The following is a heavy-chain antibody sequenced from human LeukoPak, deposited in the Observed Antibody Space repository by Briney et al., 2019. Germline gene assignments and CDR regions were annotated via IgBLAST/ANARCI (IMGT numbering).Heavy chain of an antibody. CDR2: ISSSGSNI. CDR3: ARERERSDWFDP. J-gene: IGHJ5*02. Sequence: GGSLRLSCAASGFTFSDYYMSWVRQAPGKGLEWVSYISSSGSNIYYADSVKGRFTISSDNAKTSLYLQMNSLRAEDTAVYYCARERERSDWFDPWGQGTLVTVSS. CDR1: GFTFSDYY. V-gene: IGHV3-11*01. D-gene: IGHD5-24*01.